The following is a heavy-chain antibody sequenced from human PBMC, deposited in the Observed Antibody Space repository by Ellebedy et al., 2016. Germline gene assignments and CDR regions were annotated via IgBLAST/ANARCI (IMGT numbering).Heavy chain of an antibody. J-gene: IGHJ5*02. Sequence: GGSLRLSXAASGFSFINYAMSWVRQAPGKGLEWVSAISGGGGSKYYGDSVKGRFTISRDNSKNTLYLQMNSLRVEDTAVYYCAKDPRRTYDFWSGYYMWFDPWGQGALVTVSS. CDR1: GFSFINYA. V-gene: IGHV3-23*01. D-gene: IGHD3-3*01. CDR2: ISGGGGSK. CDR3: AKDPRRTYDFWSGYYMWFDP.